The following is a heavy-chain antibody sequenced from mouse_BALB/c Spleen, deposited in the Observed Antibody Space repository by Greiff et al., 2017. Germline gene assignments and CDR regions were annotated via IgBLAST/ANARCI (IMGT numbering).Heavy chain of an antibody. CDR3: TRYHYGLYAMDY. CDR2: INPSNGGT. D-gene: IGHD1-2*01. V-gene: IGHV1S81*02. J-gene: IGHJ4*01. CDR1: GYTFTSYY. Sequence: VQLQQSGAELVKPGASVKLSCKASGYTFTSYYIYWVKQRPGQGLEWIGGINPSNGGTNFNEKFKSKATLTVDKSSSTAYMQLSSLTSEDSAVYYCTRYHYGLYAMDYWGQGTSVTVSS.